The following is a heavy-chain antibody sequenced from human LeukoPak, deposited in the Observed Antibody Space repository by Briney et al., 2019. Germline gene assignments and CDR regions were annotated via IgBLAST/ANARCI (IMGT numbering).Heavy chain of an antibody. Sequence: GASVKVSCKASGYSFSSHDINWVRQATGQGFEWMGWMNPESGNTDFAQKFQGRFTMTWDTSLSTAYMELSSLTSEDTAVYYCARARGYYDILTGYYRHYYYYMDVWGKGTTVTVSS. D-gene: IGHD3-9*01. CDR1: GYSFSSHD. CDR2: MNPESGNT. V-gene: IGHV1-8*01. CDR3: ARARGYYDILTGYYRHYYYYMDV. J-gene: IGHJ6*03.